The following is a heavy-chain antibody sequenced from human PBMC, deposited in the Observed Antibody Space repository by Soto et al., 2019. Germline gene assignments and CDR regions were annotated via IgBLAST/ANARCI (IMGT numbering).Heavy chain of an antibody. V-gene: IGHV4-34*01. Sequence: QVQLQQWGAGLLKPSETLSLTCAVYGGSFSGYYWSWIRQPPGKGLEWIGEINHSGGTNYNPSLNSRVTISVDTSKNQFSLKLSSVTAADTAVYYCARAVYDSSGYYLASFDYWGQGTLVTVSS. CDR1: GGSFSGYY. D-gene: IGHD3-22*01. CDR3: ARAVYDSSGYYLASFDY. J-gene: IGHJ4*02. CDR2: INHSGGT.